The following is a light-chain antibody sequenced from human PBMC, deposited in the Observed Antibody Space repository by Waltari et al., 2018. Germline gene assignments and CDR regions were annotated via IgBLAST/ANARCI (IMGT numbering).Light chain of an antibody. J-gene: IGKJ3*01. CDR2: WAF. V-gene: IGKV4-1*01. CDR1: QSLLSNADNKNY. CDR3: QQHYGSPLT. Sequence: DIVMTQSPDSLALSLGERATIKCKSTQSLLSNADNKNYLAWFQPKPAQPPKFLIYWAFIRESGVPDRFSGGGSGTDFTLTISNLQAEDVAVYYCQQHYGSPLTFGPGTRVDIK.